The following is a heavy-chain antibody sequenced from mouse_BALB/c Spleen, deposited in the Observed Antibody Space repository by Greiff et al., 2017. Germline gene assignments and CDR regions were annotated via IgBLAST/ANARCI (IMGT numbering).Heavy chain of an antibody. CDR1: GFTFSSFG. CDR3: ARGGNYPYYFDY. V-gene: IGHV5-17*02. J-gene: IGHJ2*01. Sequence: EVKLVESGGGLVQPGGSRKLSCAASGFTFSSFGMHWVRQAPEKGLEWVAYISSGSSTIYYADTVKGRFTISRDNPKNTLFLQMTSLRSEDTAMYYCARGGNYPYYFDYWGQGTTLTVSS. CDR2: ISSGSSTI. D-gene: IGHD2-1*01.